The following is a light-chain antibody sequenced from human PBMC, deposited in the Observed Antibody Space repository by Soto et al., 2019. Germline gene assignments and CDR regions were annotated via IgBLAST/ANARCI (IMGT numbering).Light chain of an antibody. J-gene: IGLJ3*02. CDR1: SSNIGAGYD. V-gene: IGLV1-40*01. CDR3: QSYDSSLSGWV. Sequence: QSVLTQPPSVSGAPGQRVTISCTGSSSNIGAGYDVHWYQQLPGTAPKLLIYGNSNRPSGVPDRFSGSKSGTSASLAITGLLLEDEADYYCQSYDSSLSGWVFGGGTTVTVL. CDR2: GNS.